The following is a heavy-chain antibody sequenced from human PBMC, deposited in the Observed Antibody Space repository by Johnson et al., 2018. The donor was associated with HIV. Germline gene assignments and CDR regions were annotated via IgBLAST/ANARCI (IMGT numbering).Heavy chain of an antibody. CDR2: IKQDGSEK. Sequence: VQLVESGGGLVQPGGSLRLSCAASGFTFSSYWMSWVRQAPGKGLEWVANIKQDGSEKYYVDSVKGRFTISRDKAKNSLYLQMHSLIAEDTALYYCAKDRGLERREPAFDIWGQGTMVTVSS. J-gene: IGHJ3*02. CDR3: AKDRGLERREPAFDI. CDR1: GFTFSSYW. V-gene: IGHV3-7*03. D-gene: IGHD1-1*01.